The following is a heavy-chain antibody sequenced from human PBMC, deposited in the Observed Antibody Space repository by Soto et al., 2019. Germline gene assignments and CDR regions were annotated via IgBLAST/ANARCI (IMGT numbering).Heavy chain of an antibody. CDR2: IYYSGST. D-gene: IGHD2-15*01. CDR1: GGSISSGGYY. CDR3: ARGSVVAATLSDY. J-gene: IGHJ4*02. V-gene: IGHV4-31*03. Sequence: QVQLQESGPGLVKPSQTLSLTCTVSGGSISSGGYYWSWIRQHPGKGLEWIGYIYYSGSTYYNPSLMSRGXXSXDXXKHQFSLRLSSVTAADTAVYYCARGSVVAATLSDYWGQGTLVTVSS.